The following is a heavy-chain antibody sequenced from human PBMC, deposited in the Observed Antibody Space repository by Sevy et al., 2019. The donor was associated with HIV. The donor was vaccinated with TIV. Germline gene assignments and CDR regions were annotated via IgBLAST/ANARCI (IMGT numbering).Heavy chain of an antibody. J-gene: IGHJ4*02. CDR2: ISGSGGTT. V-gene: IGHV3-23*01. CDR3: ARGALSGSYGGPLDY. Sequence: GGSLRLSCAASGFTFRNYAMSWVRQAPGKGLEWVAAISGSGGTTHYSDSVKGRFTISRENAKNSLYLQMNSLRAGDTAVYYCARGALSGSYGGPLDYWGQGTLVTVSS. CDR1: GFTFRNYA. D-gene: IGHD1-26*01.